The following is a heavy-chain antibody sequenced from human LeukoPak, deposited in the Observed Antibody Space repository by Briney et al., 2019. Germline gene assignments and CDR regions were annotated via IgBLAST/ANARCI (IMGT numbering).Heavy chain of an antibody. D-gene: IGHD1-26*01. CDR1: GYTFTSYD. V-gene: IGHV1-8*03. CDR2: MNPNSGNT. CDR3: ARGSVGATTYY. J-gene: IGHJ4*02. Sequence: ASVKVSCKASGYTFTSYDINRVRHATGQGLEWMGWMNPNSGNTGYAQKFQGRVTITRNTSISTAYMELSSLRSEDTAVYYCARGSVGATTYYWCQGTLVTVSS.